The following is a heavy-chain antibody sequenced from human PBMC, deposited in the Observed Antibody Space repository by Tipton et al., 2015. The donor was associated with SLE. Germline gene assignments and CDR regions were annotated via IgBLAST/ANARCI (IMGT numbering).Heavy chain of an antibody. CDR3: ARDMSGEYYFDY. CDR2: INPNSVGT. D-gene: IGHD3-16*01. CDR1: GYTFTGYY. V-gene: IGHV1-2*02. Sequence: QSGPEVKKPGASVKVSCKASGYTFTGYYMHWVRQAPGQGLEWMGWINPNSVGTNYAQKFQGRVTMTRDTSISTAYMELSRLRSDDTAVYYCARDMSGEYYFDYWGQGTLVTVSS. J-gene: IGHJ4*02.